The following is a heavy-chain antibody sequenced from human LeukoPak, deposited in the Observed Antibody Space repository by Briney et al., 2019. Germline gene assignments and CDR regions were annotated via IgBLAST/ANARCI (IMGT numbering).Heavy chain of an antibody. V-gene: IGHV1-69*05. Sequence: SVKVSCKASGGTFSSYAISWVRQAPGQGLEWMGRIIPIFGTANYAQKFQGRVTITTDESTSTAYMELSSLRSEDTAVYYCARETLMITFGGVIVPTPDCWGQGTLVTVSS. D-gene: IGHD3-16*02. J-gene: IGHJ4*02. CDR1: GGTFSSYA. CDR2: IIPIFGTA. CDR3: ARETLMITFGGVIVPTPDC.